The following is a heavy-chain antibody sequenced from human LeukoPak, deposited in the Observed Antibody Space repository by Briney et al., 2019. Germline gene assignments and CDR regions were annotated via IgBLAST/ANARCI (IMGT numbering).Heavy chain of an antibody. V-gene: IGHV3-15*01. D-gene: IGHD3-10*01. J-gene: IGHJ4*02. CDR1: GFTFTNAW. Sequence: GGSLRLSCAVSGFTFTNAWMSWVRQAPGKGLEWVGRIKSKTDGGTTDYAAPVKGRFTILRDDSKNTLYLQMNSLKTEDTAVYYCTTDYGSGSYHYFNYWGQGTLVTVSS. CDR2: IKSKTDGGTT. CDR3: TTDYGSGSYHYFNY.